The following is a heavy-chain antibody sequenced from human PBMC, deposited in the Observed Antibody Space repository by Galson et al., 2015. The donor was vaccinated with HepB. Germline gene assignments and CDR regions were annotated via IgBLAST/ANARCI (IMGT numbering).Heavy chain of an antibody. Sequence: CAISGDSVSSNSSAWNWISQSPWGGLEWLGRTFYRSKRYNDYAVSVKSRITITPHTSKNQFYLQVNSVTLEAAAVYYCARVSAVSNGYVDAFDIWGQGTMVTVSS. D-gene: IGHD3-22*01. V-gene: IGHV6-1*01. CDR3: ARVSAVSNGYVDAFDI. CDR2: TFYRSKRYN. CDR1: GDSVSSNSSA. J-gene: IGHJ3*02.